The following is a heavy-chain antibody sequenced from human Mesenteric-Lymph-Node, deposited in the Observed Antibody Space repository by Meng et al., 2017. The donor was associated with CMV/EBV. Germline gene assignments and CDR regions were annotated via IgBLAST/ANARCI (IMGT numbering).Heavy chain of an antibody. CDR1: GDTFTGYY. J-gene: IGHJ4*02. V-gene: IGHV1-2*02. Sequence: ASVKVSCKASGDTFTGYYVHWVRQAPGQGLEWMGWIHPNGGGTKYAQKFQGSVTMTRDTSISTAYMELSRLRSADTAMYYCARDYDYVWGSYRPMGYWGQGTLVTVSS. CDR2: IHPNGGGT. CDR3: ARDYDYVWGSYRPMGY. D-gene: IGHD3-16*02.